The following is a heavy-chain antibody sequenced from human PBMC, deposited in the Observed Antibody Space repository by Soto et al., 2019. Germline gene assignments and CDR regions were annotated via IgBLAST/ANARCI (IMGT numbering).Heavy chain of an antibody. CDR3: ARDWPLGAFDI. V-gene: IGHV3-30-3*01. J-gene: IGHJ3*02. CDR2: ISYDGSNK. CDR1: GFTFSSYA. Sequence: VQLVESGGGVVQPGRSLRLSCAASGFTFSSYAMHWVRQAPGKGLEWVAVISYDGSNKYYADSVKGRFTISRDNSKNTLYLQMNSLRAEDTAVYYCARDWPLGAFDIWGQGTMVTVSS.